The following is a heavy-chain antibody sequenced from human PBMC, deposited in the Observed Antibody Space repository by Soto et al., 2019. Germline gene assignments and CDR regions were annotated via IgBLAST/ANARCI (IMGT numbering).Heavy chain of an antibody. CDR2: IYTSGST. J-gene: IGHJ6*02. Sequence: QVQLQESGPGLVKPSETLSLTCTVSGGSISSYYGSWIRQPAGKGLEWIGRIYTSGSTNYNPSLKSRVIMSVDTAMNQFSLRLSSVTAADTAVYYCAREGYDYYYYGMDVWGQVTTVTVSS. CDR3: AREGYDYYYYGMDV. V-gene: IGHV4-4*07. D-gene: IGHD2-2*01. CDR1: GGSISSYY.